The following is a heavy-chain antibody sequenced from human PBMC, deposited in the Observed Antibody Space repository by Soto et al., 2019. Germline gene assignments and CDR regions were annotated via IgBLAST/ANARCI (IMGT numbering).Heavy chain of an antibody. J-gene: IGHJ6*02. D-gene: IGHD3-10*01. CDR3: ARSFTWAGGMDV. CDR1: GFTFSSYA. CDR2: ISYDGSNK. Sequence: QVQLVESGGGVVQPGRSLRLSCAASGFTFSSYAMHWVRQAPGKGLEWVAVISYDGSNKYYADSVKGRFTISRDNSKNTLYLQMNSLRAEDTAVYYCARSFTWAGGMDVWGQGTTVTVSS. V-gene: IGHV3-30-3*01.